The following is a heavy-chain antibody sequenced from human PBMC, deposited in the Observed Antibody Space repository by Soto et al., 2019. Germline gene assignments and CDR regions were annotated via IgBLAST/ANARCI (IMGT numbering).Heavy chain of an antibody. CDR2: IYYSGNT. D-gene: IGHD5-18*01. Sequence: PSETLSLTCTVSGGSISSDYWSWPRQSPGKGLEWIGYIYYSGNTKYNPSLESRVTISIDASKNQFSLKLSSVTAADTAVYYCARDHHSGTAMGDNWFDPWGQGTLVTVSS. CDR3: ARDHHSGTAMGDNWFDP. J-gene: IGHJ5*02. V-gene: IGHV4-59*01. CDR1: GGSISSDY.